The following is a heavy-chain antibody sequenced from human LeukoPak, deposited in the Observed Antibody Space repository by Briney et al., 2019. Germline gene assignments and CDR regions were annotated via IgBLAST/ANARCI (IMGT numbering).Heavy chain of an antibody. CDR3: ARDRSGRAATRGLAAAGPFDF. CDR2: ISYDGSNK. CDR1: GFTFSSYA. D-gene: IGHD6-13*01. J-gene: IGHJ4*02. V-gene: IGHV3-30*01. Sequence: GGSLRLSCAASGFTFSSYAMHWVRQAPGRGLEWVAVISYDGSNKYYADSVKGRFTISRDNSKNTLYLQMNSLRAEDTAVYYCARDRSGRAATRGLAAAGPFDFWGQGTLVTVSS.